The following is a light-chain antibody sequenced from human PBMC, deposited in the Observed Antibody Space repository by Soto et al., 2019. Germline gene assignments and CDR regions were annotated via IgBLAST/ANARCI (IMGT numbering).Light chain of an antibody. CDR2: GAS. V-gene: IGKV3-20*01. Sequence: EIVLTQSPGTLSLSPGERATLSCRASQSVSSSYLAWYQQKPGQAPRLRIYGASSRATGIPDRFSVSGSGTDFTLTISRLEPEDFAVYYCQQYGSSPLTFGPGTKVDIK. CDR1: QSVSSSY. J-gene: IGKJ3*01. CDR3: QQYGSSPLT.